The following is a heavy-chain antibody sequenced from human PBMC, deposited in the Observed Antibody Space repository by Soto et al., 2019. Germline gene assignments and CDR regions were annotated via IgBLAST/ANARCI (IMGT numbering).Heavy chain of an antibody. CDR1: GGSISSGGYY. CDR2: IYYSGTT. CDR3: ARSVDP. V-gene: IGHV4-31*03. Sequence: SETLSLTCTVSGGSISSGGYYWSWIRQHPGKGLEWIGYIYYSGTTYYNPSLRSRVTISVDTSKNQFSLRLTSVTAADPAVYYCARSVDPWGQGTLVTVSS. J-gene: IGHJ5*02.